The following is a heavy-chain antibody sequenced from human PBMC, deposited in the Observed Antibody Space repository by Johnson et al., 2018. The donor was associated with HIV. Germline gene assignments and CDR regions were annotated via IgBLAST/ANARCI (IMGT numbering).Heavy chain of an antibody. D-gene: IGHD5-24*01. CDR1: GFTFDDYA. CDR2: ISWNSVTI. CDR3: ARGHNSAFDL. Sequence: VQLVESGGGLVQPGRSLRLSCAASGFTFDDYAMHWVRQAPGKGLEWVSGISWNSVTIGYADSVKGRFTISRDNAKNSLYLQMNSLRAEDTAVYYCARGHNSAFDLWGQGTMVTVSS. V-gene: IGHV3-9*01. J-gene: IGHJ3*01.